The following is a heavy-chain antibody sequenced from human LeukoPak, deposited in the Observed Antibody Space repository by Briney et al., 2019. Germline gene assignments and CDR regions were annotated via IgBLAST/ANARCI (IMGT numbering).Heavy chain of an antibody. J-gene: IGHJ4*02. CDR2: IYYSGST. V-gene: IGHV4-59*01. Sequence: SETLSLTCTVSGGSISSYYWSWIRQPPGKGLEWIGYIYYSGSTNYNPSLRSRVTISVDTSKNQFSLKLSSVTAADTAVYYCAGEKGTGGRSIDYWGQGTLVTVSS. CDR3: AGEKGTGGRSIDY. D-gene: IGHD7-27*01. CDR1: GGSISSYY.